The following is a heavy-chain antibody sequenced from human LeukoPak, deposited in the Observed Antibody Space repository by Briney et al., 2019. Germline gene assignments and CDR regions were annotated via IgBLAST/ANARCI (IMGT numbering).Heavy chain of an antibody. CDR3: AREVPDYGGNSLLD. J-gene: IGHJ4*02. V-gene: IGHV4-31*03. Sequence: PSETLSLTCTVSGGSISSGGYYWSWIRQHPGKGLEWIGCIYYSGSTYYNPSLKSRVTISVDTSKNQFSLKLSSVTAADTAVYYCAREVPDYGGNSLLDWGQGTLVTVSS. CDR2: IYYSGST. D-gene: IGHD4-23*01. CDR1: GGSISSGGYY.